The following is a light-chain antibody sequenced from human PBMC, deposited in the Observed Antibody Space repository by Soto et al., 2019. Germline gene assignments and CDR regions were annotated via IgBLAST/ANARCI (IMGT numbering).Light chain of an antibody. CDR3: LQATHGPHT. CDR2: QVS. V-gene: IGKV2-30*02. Sequence: DVVLTQSPLSLSVTLGQPASISCGSSRSLVHSDGNIYLIWFQQRPGQSPRRLIYQVSNRDSGVPDRFSGSGSVTDFTLKISRVEAEDVGVYYCLQATHGPHTFGQGTKVNIK. J-gene: IGKJ2*01. CDR1: RSLVHSDGNIY.